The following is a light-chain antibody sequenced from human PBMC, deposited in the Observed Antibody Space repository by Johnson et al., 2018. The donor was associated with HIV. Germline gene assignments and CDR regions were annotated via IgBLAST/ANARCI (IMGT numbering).Light chain of an antibody. J-gene: IGLJ1*01. V-gene: IGLV1-51*02. Sequence: QSVLTQPPSVSAAPGQKVIISCSGRSSNIGSNYVSWYQQLPGTAPKLLIYENNKRPSGIPDRFSGSKSGTSATLGITGLQTGDEADYYCGTWDSSLSTYVVGTGTKVTVL. CDR3: GTWDSSLSTYV. CDR2: ENN. CDR1: SSNIGSNY.